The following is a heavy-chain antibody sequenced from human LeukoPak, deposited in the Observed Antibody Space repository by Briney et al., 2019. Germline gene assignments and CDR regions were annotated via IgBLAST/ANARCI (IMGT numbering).Heavy chain of an antibody. V-gene: IGHV4-61*02. CDR1: GGSISSGSYY. CDR2: IYTSGST. Sequence: PSETLSLTCTVSGGSISSGSYYWSWIRQPAGKGLEWIGRIYTSGSTNYNPSLKSRVTISVDTSKNQFSLKLSSVTAADTAVYYCAREIREDFWSGVDYYYYMDVWGKGTTVTVSS. J-gene: IGHJ6*03. D-gene: IGHD3-3*01. CDR3: AREIREDFWSGVDYYYYMDV.